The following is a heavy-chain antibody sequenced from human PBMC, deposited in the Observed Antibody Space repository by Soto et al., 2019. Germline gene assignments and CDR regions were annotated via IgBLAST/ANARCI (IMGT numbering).Heavy chain of an antibody. CDR1: GFTFNTYG. Sequence: PGGSLRLSCTASGFTFNTYGMHWVRQAPGKGLEWVAVISYDGNNEYYADSVKGRFTISRDNSKNTLYLQMNSLRAEDTAVYYCAKAKFNYDSRGYYCLDYWGQGDLVTAPQ. D-gene: IGHD3-22*01. J-gene: IGHJ4*02. CDR3: AKAKFNYDSRGYYCLDY. V-gene: IGHV3-30*18. CDR2: ISYDGNNE.